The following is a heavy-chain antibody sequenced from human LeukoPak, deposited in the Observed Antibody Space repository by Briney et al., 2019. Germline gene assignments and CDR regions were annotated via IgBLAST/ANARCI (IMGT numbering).Heavy chain of an antibody. CDR3: AKGAPVGGTRHFDH. CDR2: IGDSGETT. V-gene: IGHV3-23*01. J-gene: IGHJ5*02. CDR1: GITFSNYW. D-gene: IGHD1-26*01. Sequence: GGSLRLSCAASGITFSNYWMSWVHQAPGKGLEWVAVIGDSGETTIYRDSVKGRLTISRDNSKNTLFLQMSGLRVEDTAVYYCAKGAPVGGTRHFDHWGQGTLVTVSS.